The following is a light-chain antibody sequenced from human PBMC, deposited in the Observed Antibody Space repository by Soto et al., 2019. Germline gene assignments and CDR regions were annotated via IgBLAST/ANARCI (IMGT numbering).Light chain of an antibody. CDR1: SNDVGTYNL. J-gene: IGLJ2*01. CDR3: CSYGRSVV. CDR2: EAS. V-gene: IGLV2-23*01. Sequence: QSALTQPASVSGSPGQSITISCTGISNDVGTYNLVSWYQHHPGKATKLIIYEASKRPSGVPNRFSGSKSGNTASLTISGLHAEDEADYYCCSYGRSVVFGGGTQRTVL.